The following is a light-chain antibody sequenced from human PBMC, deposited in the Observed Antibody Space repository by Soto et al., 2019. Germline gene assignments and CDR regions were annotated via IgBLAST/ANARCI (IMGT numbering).Light chain of an antibody. CDR1: QSVSSN. CDR3: QQYNNWQRT. CDR2: GAS. Sequence: EIVLTQSPATLSLSPGERATLSCSASQSVSSNLAWYQQKPGQAPRLLIYGASTRATGIPARFSGSGSGTEFTLTISSLQSEDFAVYYCQQYNNWQRTFGQGTKVDIK. J-gene: IGKJ1*01. V-gene: IGKV3-15*01.